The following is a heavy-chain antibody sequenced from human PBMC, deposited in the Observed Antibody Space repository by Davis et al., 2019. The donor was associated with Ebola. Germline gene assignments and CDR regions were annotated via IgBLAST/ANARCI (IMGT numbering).Heavy chain of an antibody. V-gene: IGHV4-38-2*02. CDR2: IYHSGST. CDR1: GYSISSGYY. Sequence: SETLSLTCTVSGYSISSGYYWGWIRQPPGKGLEWIGSIYHSGSTYYNPSLKSRVTISVDTSKNQFSLKLSSVNAADTAVYYCARDKVDIVATSAFDIWGQGTMVTVSS. D-gene: IGHD5-12*01. J-gene: IGHJ3*02. CDR3: ARDKVDIVATSAFDI.